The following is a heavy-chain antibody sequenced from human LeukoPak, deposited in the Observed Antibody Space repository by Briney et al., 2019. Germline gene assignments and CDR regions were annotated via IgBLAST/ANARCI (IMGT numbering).Heavy chain of an antibody. CDR2: ISSSGSTI. CDR1: GFTFSDYY. Sequence: GGSLRLSCAASGFTFSDYYMSWIRQAPGKGLEWVSYISSSGSTIYYADSVKGRFTISRDNAKNSLYLQMNSLRAEDTAVYYCARAGEYSSSWSNWFDPWGQGTLVTVSS. CDR3: ARAGEYSSSWSNWFDP. V-gene: IGHV3-11*01. D-gene: IGHD6-13*01. J-gene: IGHJ5*02.